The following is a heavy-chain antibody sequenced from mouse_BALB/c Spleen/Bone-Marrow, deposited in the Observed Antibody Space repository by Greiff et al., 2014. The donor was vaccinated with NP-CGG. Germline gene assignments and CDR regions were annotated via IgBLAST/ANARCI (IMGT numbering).Heavy chain of an antibody. D-gene: IGHD3-2*02. J-gene: IGHJ3*01. V-gene: IGHV14-3*02. CDR3: TRSGGNCDGAYFAY. CDR1: GFNIKDTY. CDR2: IDPAKGNT. Sequence: VHVKQSGAELVKPGASVKLSCTTSGFNIKDTYIHWVKQRPEQGLEWIGRIDPAKGNTKFVPKFQGKATVTADTSSNTAYLHLSSLTSEDSAVYYYTRSGGNCDGAYFAYWGEGTLVTVSS.